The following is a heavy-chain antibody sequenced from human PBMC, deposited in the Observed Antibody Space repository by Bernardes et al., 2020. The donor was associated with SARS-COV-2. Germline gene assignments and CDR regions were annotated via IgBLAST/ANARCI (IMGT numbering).Heavy chain of an antibody. J-gene: IGHJ4*02. Sequence: SETLSLTCDVSGYSIYSGYYWGWIRQSPGKGLQWIASIYHSGTTYSNPSLKSRVTISVDTSKNQFSLRVNSVTAADTAVYYCVRSDLTHGSHSWGQGTLVTVSA. CDR2: IYHSGTT. V-gene: IGHV4-38-2*01. CDR3: VRSDLTHGSHS. D-gene: IGHD3-10*01. CDR1: GYSIYSGYY.